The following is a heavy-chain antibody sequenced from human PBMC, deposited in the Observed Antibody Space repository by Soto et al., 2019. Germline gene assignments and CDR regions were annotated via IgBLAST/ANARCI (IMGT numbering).Heavy chain of an antibody. Sequence: SETLSLPCTVSGGSISSYYWSWLRQPPGKGLERIRYSYCSGGTKYNPSLKTRVTISVDRSKNQCSLKLSSVTDADTAVYYCARDLVRVAAARGGSYGMDVWGQGTTVTVSS. D-gene: IGHD2-2*01. CDR1: GGSISSYY. CDR3: ARDLVRVAAARGGSYGMDV. CDR2: SYCSGGT. J-gene: IGHJ6*02. V-gene: IGHV4-59*01.